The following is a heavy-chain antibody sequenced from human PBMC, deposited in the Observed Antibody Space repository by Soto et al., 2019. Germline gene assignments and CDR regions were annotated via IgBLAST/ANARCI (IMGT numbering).Heavy chain of an antibody. Sequence: GGSLRLSCAASGFTFSSYWVHWVRQAPGKGLVWVSRINSDGSSTSYADSVKGRFTISRDNAKNTLYLQMNSLRAEDTAVYYCARDTPRPRDAFDIWGQGTMVTVSS. CDR2: INSDGSST. CDR3: ARDTPRPRDAFDI. V-gene: IGHV3-74*01. CDR1: GFTFSSYW. J-gene: IGHJ3*02.